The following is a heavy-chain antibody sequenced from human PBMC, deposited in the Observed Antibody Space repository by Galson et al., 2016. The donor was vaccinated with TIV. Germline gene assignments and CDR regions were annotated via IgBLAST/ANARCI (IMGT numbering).Heavy chain of an antibody. CDR2: IDWDDDK. J-gene: IGHJ4*02. Sequence: PALVKPTQTLTLTCTFSGFSLTTDGMCVNWIRQPPGKALEWLARIDWDDDKSYTSSLKTRLTISKDTSKNQVVLRMTNMDPVDTATYYCARNSGYYDHSGHFIPRSFDYWGQGTPVTVSS. V-gene: IGHV2-70*11. D-gene: IGHD3-22*01. CDR1: GFSLTTDGMC. CDR3: ARNSGYYDHSGHFIPRSFDY.